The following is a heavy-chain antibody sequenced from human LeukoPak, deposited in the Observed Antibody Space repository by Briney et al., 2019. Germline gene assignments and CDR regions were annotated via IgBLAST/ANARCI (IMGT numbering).Heavy chain of an antibody. V-gene: IGHV1-18*01. CDR3: ARDSMAAGIAFDI. D-gene: IGHD6-13*01. CDR1: GYTFTGYG. J-gene: IGHJ3*02. Sequence: ASVKVPCKASGYTFTGYGISWVRQAPGQGLEWVGCISGDNGNTNYAQKVQGRVTMTTDTSTSTAYMELRSQSSDDTAVYYCARDSMAAGIAFDIWGQGTMVTVSS. CDR2: ISGDNGNT.